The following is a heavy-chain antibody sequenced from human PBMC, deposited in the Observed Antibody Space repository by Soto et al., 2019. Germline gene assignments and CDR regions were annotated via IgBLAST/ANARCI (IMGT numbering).Heavy chain of an antibody. V-gene: IGHV4-34*01. CDR3: ARGGVGNYYYGMDV. Sequence: PSETLSLSGAVYGGSFSGYYWSWIRNPPGKGLEWIGEINHSGSTNYNPSLKSRVTISVDTSKNQFSLKLSSVTAADTAVYYCARGGVGNYYYGMDVWGQGTTVTVSS. J-gene: IGHJ6*02. CDR2: INHSGST. CDR1: GGSFSGYY. D-gene: IGHD3-10*01.